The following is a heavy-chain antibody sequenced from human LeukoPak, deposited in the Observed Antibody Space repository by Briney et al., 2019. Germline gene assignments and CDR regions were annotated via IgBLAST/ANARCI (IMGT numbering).Heavy chain of an antibody. Sequence: GALRRSCAASGFTFSSYSMNWVRQAPGKGLEWVSYISSSSSTIYYADSVKGRFTISRDSAKNSLYLQMNSLRAEDTAVYYCARDPLYYYDSSGYYYAWGQGTLVTVSS. CDR3: ARDPLYYYDSSGYYYA. CDR2: ISSSSSTI. D-gene: IGHD3-22*01. J-gene: IGHJ5*02. CDR1: GFTFSSYS. V-gene: IGHV3-48*01.